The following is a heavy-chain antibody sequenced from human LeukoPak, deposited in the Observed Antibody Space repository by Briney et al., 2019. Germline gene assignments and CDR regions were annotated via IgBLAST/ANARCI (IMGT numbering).Heavy chain of an antibody. V-gene: IGHV4-39*07. CDR3: ARDSGTTGEVKFDP. Sequence: SSETLSLTCSVSGGSIGSTGSFWGWIRQPPGKGLEWIGSIYSGGITYYNPSLKSRVTMSLDTSKNQFSLKLSSVTAADTAVYYCARDSGTTGEVKFDPWGQGTLVTVSS. D-gene: IGHD3-10*01. J-gene: IGHJ5*02. CDR1: GGSIGSTGSF. CDR2: IYSGGIT.